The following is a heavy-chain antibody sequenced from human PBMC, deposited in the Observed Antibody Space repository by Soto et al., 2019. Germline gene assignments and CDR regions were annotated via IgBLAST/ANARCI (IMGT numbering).Heavy chain of an antibody. J-gene: IGHJ4*02. Sequence: GGSLRLSCAASGFTFSDHYMSWIRQAPGKGLEWVSYISSSGDIIYYADPVKGRFTISRDNAKNSLYLQMNSLRAEDTAVYYCARDLGYYDSSGYFDYWGQGTLVTVSS. CDR2: ISSSGDII. CDR1: GFTFSDHY. V-gene: IGHV3-11*01. CDR3: ARDLGYYDSSGYFDY. D-gene: IGHD3-22*01.